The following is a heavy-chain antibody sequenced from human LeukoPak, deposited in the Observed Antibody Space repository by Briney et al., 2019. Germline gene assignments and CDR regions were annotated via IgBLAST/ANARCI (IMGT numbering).Heavy chain of an antibody. Sequence: SETLSLTCTVSGGSISSYYWSWIRQPPGKGLEWIGYIYYSGSTNYNPSLKSRVTISVDTSKNQFSLKLSSVTAADTAVYYCVTLRLYSENDYYYGMDVWGQGTTVTVSS. D-gene: IGHD6-13*01. V-gene: IGHV4-59*01. CDR1: GGSISSYY. CDR2: IYYSGST. CDR3: VTLRLYSENDYYYGMDV. J-gene: IGHJ6*02.